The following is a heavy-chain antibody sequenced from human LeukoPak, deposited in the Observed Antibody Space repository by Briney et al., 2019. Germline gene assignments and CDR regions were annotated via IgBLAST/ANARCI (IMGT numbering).Heavy chain of an antibody. CDR1: GFTFSSSA. V-gene: IGHV3-23*01. CDR3: AKEGVTATRFDY. Sequence: PGGSLRLSCAASGFTFSSSAMSWVRQAPGKGREWVAAISGSGGGTYYADSVKGRFTISRDNSKNTLYLQMNRLRAEDTAVYYCAKEGVTATRFDYWGQGTLVTVSS. J-gene: IGHJ4*02. D-gene: IGHD1-7*01. CDR2: ISGSGGGT.